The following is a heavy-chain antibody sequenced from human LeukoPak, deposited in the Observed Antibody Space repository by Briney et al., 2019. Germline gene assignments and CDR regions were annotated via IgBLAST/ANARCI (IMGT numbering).Heavy chain of an antibody. Sequence: GSLRLSCAASGFTFSSYGMHWVRQAPGKGLEWVAFIRYDGSNKYYADSVKGRFTISRDNSKNTLYLQMNSLRAEDTAVYYCAKGLVAAEGDYYFDYWGQGTLVTVSS. CDR3: AKGLVAAEGDYYFDY. CDR1: GFTFSSYG. D-gene: IGHD2-15*01. V-gene: IGHV3-30*02. CDR2: IRYDGSNK. J-gene: IGHJ4*02.